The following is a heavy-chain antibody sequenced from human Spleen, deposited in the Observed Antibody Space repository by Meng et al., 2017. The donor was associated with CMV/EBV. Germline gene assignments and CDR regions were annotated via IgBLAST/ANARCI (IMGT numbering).Heavy chain of an antibody. D-gene: IGHD6-19*01. Sequence: GESLKISCAASGFTFSSYWMHWVRQAPGEGLMWVSRISSDGTSISYADSVKGRFTISRDNAKNTLYLQMNILRVEDTAVFYCARDGAGPLNYFDYWGQGTLVTVSS. CDR3: ARDGAGPLNYFDY. CDR2: ISSDGTSI. V-gene: IGHV3-74*01. J-gene: IGHJ4*02. CDR1: GFTFSSYW.